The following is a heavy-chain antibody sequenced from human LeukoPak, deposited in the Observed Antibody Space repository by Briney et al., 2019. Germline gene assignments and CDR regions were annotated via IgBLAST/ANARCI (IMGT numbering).Heavy chain of an antibody. D-gene: IGHD3-3*01. J-gene: IGHJ4*02. CDR1: GGSISSSYYY. CDR3: ARNFGI. CDR2: IYYSGST. Sequence: SETLSLTCTVSGGSISSSYYYWGWIRQPPGKGLEWIGSIYYSGSTYYNPSLKSRVTISVDTSKNQFSLKLRSVTAADTAVYSCARNFGIWGKEPRPTVSS. V-gene: IGHV4-39*01.